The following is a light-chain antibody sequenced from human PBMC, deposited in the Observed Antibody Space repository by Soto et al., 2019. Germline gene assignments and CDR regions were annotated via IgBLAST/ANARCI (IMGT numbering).Light chain of an antibody. CDR2: DTS. Sequence: QSVLTRPPSVSGAPGQRVTISCTGSSSNIGAGYDVHWYQQLPGTAPKLLIYDTSNRPSGVPDRFSGSRSGTSASLAITGLQAEDEADYYCQSYGSGLSVIFGGGTKPTVL. CDR1: SSNIGAGYD. CDR3: QSYGSGLSVI. V-gene: IGLV1-40*01. J-gene: IGLJ2*01.